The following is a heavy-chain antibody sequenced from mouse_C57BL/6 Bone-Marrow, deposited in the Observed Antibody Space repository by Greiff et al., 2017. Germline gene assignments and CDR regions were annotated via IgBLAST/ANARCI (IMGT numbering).Heavy chain of an antibody. CDR3: ARVGGWPIFDY. J-gene: IGHJ2*01. V-gene: IGHV1-50*01. CDR1: GYTFTSYW. Sequence: QVQLQQPGAELVKPGASVKLSCKASGYTFTSYWMQWVKQRPGQGLEGIGEIDPSDSYTNYNQKFKGKATLTADTSSSTAYMQLSSLTSEDSAVYYCARVGGWPIFDYWGQGTTLTVSS. CDR2: IDPSDSYT. D-gene: IGHD3-3*01.